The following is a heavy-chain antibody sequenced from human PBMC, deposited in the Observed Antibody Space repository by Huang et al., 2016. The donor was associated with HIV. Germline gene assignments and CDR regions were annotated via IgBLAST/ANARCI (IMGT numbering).Heavy chain of an antibody. Sequence: QVQLQESGPGLVKPPETLSLTCTVSSGSISDHSWSCIRQPPGKGLEWFGSIYYRWSTNYNSSLESRVTILFDTSENHRSLKFSSVTAADTAMYYCARGGYTYGFYWYFDLWGRGTLVTVSS. CDR1: SGSISDHS. V-gene: IGHV4-59*11. J-gene: IGHJ2*01. CDR3: ARGGYTYGFYWYFDL. D-gene: IGHD5-18*01. CDR2: IYYRWST.